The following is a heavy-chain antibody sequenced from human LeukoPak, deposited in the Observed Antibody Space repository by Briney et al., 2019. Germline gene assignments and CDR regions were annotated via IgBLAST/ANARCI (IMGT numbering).Heavy chain of an antibody. Sequence: GGSLRLSCAASGFTFSNYWMHWVRQAPGKGLVWVSRINSDGSSTTYADSVKGRFTISRDNAKNTLYLQVNSLRAGDTAVYYCARVSGDYWAIDYWGQGTLVTVSS. J-gene: IGHJ4*02. V-gene: IGHV3-74*01. D-gene: IGHD4-17*01. CDR3: ARVSGDYWAIDY. CDR2: INSDGSST. CDR1: GFTFSNYW.